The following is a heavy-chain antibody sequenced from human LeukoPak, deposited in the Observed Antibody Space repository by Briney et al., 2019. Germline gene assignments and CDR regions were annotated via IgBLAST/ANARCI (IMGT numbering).Heavy chain of an antibody. CDR3: AREGCTNGVCYTEPFDY. D-gene: IGHD2-8*01. J-gene: IGHJ4*02. CDR1: GFTFSSYS. Sequence: KSGGSLRLSCAASGFTFSSYSMNWVRQAPGKGLEWVSSITRSNYIYYADSVKGRFTISRDNAKNSLYLQMNSLRAEDTAVYYCAREGCTNGVCYTEPFDYWGQGTLVTVSS. V-gene: IGHV3-21*06. CDR2: ITRSNYI.